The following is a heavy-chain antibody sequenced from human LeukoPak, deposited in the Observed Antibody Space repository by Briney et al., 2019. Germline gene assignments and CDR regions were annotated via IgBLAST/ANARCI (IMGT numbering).Heavy chain of an antibody. D-gene: IGHD6-6*01. CDR3: ARDLEYPEYSSSYYYYYMDV. Sequence: AGSLRLSCAASGVTFSSHSLSWVLQDPPKRLQWGSSISNSSSCINYADSLKGRFTISRDNAKNSLYLQMICLRAEDTAVYYCARDLEYPEYSSSYYYYYMDVWGKGTTVTVSS. J-gene: IGHJ6*03. CDR1: GVTFSSHS. V-gene: IGHV3-21*01. CDR2: ISNSSSCI.